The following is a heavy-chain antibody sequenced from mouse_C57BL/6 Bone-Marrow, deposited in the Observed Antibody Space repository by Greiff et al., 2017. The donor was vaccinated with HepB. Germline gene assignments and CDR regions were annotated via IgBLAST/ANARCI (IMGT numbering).Heavy chain of an antibody. D-gene: IGHD2-4*01. CDR2: IDPNSGGT. CDR1: GYTFTSYW. J-gene: IGHJ3*01. Sequence: QVQLKQPGAELVKPGASVKLSCKASGYTFTSYWMHWVKQRPGRGLEWIGRIDPNSGGTKYNEKFKSKATLTVDKPSSTAYMQLSSLTSEDSAVYYCAAGIYYDYDGAYWGQGTLVTVSA. V-gene: IGHV1-72*01. CDR3: AAGIYYDYDGAY.